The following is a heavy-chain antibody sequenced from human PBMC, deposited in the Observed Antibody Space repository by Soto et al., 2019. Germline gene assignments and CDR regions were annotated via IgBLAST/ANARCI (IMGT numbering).Heavy chain of an antibody. CDR3: ARSGRVMPFDY. CDR1: GGSISSYY. J-gene: IGHJ4*02. D-gene: IGHD2-21*01. CDR2: IYYSGST. V-gene: IGHV4-59*01. Sequence: SETLSLTCTVSGGSISSYYWSWIRQPPGKGLEWIGYIYYSGSTNYNPSLKSRVTISVDTSKNQFSLKLSSVTAADTAVYYCARSGRVMPFDYWGQGTLVTVSS.